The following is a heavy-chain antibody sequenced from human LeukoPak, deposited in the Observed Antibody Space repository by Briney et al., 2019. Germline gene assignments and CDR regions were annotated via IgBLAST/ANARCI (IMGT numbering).Heavy chain of an antibody. CDR1: GGTFSSYA. CDR2: IIPILDIG. J-gene: IGHJ6*02. Sequence: SVKVSCKASGGTFSSYAINWVRQAPGQGLEWMGRIIPILDIGNYAQKFQGRVTITADRPTSTAYMELSSLRSDDTAVYYCARDRDYYDSSGSRAAARGYYYGMDVWGQGTTVTVSS. CDR3: ARDRDYYDSSGSRAAARGYYYGMDV. D-gene: IGHD3-22*01. V-gene: IGHV1-69*04.